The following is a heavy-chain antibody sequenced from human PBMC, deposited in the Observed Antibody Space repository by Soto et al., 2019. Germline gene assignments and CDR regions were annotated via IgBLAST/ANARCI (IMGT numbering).Heavy chain of an antibody. CDR3: ARGVPAAGTDWFDP. CDR2: VSSTGST. V-gene: IGHV4-4*07. Sequence: SETLSLTCTVSGGSISNYYWSWIRQPADKRLEWIGRVSSTGSTYYNPSLKSRDTISVDTSKNQVSLNLTSVTAADTAVYYCARGVPAAGTDWFDPWGQGTLVTVSS. J-gene: IGHJ5*02. D-gene: IGHD6-13*01. CDR1: GGSISNYY.